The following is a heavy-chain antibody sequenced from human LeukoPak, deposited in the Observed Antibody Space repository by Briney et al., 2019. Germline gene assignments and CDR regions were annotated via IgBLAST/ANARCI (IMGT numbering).Heavy chain of an antibody. CDR1: GGSFSGYY. J-gene: IGHJ6*02. V-gene: IGHV4-34*01. D-gene: IGHD5-12*01. CDR2: INHSGST. CDR3: ARRVRRLRAPYYYYGMDV. Sequence: SETLSLTCAVYGGSFSGYYWSWIRQPPGKGLEWIGAINHSGSTNYNPSLKSRVTISVDTSKNQFSLKLSSVTAADTAVYYCARRVRRLRAPYYYYGMDVWGQGTTVTVSS.